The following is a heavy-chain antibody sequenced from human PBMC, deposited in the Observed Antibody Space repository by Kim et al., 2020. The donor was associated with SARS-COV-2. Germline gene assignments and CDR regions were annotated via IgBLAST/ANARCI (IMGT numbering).Heavy chain of an antibody. D-gene: IGHD1-7*01. J-gene: IGHJ4*02. CDR1: GFTFSSND. CDR3: AKGFKNYDY. V-gene: IGHV3-23*01. CDR2: ISGSGGTT. Sequence: GGSLRLSCAASGFTFSSNDMSWVRQAPGKGLEWVSVISGSGGTTYYADSVKGRFTISRDNSKNTLYLQINSLRAEDTAVYYCAKGFKNYDYWGQGTLVTVSS.